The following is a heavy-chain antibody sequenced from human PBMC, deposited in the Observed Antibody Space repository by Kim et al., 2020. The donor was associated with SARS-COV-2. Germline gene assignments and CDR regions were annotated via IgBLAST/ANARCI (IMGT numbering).Heavy chain of an antibody. CDR3: AKEEDIVVVPAWVGHYYYYGMDV. D-gene: IGHD2-2*01. CDR2: IWYDGSNK. CDR1: GFTFSSYG. Sequence: GGSLRLSCAASGFTFSSYGMHWVRQAPGKGLEWVAVIWYDGSNKYYADSVKGRFTISRDNSKNTLYLQMNSLRAEDTAVYYCAKEEDIVVVPAWVGHYYYYGMDVWGQGTTVTVSS. J-gene: IGHJ6*02. V-gene: IGHV3-33*06.